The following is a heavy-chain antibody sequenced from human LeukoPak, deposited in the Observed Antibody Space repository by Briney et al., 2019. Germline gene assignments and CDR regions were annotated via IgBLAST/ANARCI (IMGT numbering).Heavy chain of an antibody. CDR2: MNPNSGNT. CDR3: ARGRTTVIFGVVIIRAEYFQH. J-gene: IGHJ1*01. Sequence: ASVKVSCKASGYTFTSYDINWVRQATGQGLEWMGWMNPNSGNTGYAQKFQGRVTMTRNTSKSTAYMELSSLRSEDTAVYYCARGRTTVIFGVVIIRAEYFQHWGQGTLVTVSS. D-gene: IGHD3-3*01. V-gene: IGHV1-8*01. CDR1: GYTFTSYD.